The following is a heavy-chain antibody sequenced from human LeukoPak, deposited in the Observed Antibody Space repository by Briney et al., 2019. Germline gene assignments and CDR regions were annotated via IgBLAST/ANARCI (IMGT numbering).Heavy chain of an antibody. Sequence: ASVKVSCKASGGTFSSYAISWVRQAPGQGLEWMGRIIPILGIANYAQKFQGRVTIIADKSTSTAYMELSSLRSEDTAVYYCARVNYYDSSGYYYASPSDYWGQGTLVTVSS. CDR2: IIPILGIA. D-gene: IGHD3-22*01. CDR1: GGTFSSYA. V-gene: IGHV1-69*04. J-gene: IGHJ4*02. CDR3: ARVNYYDSSGYYYASPSDY.